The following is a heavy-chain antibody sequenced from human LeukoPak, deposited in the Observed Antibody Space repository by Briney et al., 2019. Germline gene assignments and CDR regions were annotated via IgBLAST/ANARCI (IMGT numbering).Heavy chain of an antibody. V-gene: IGHV3-30*18. CDR3: AKDESSGF. CDR1: GLTFSSYG. D-gene: IGHD6-19*01. CDR2: ISYDGSNK. Sequence: GGSLRLSCAASGLTFSSYGMHWVRQAPGKGLEWVAVISYDGSNKYYADSVKGRFTISRDNSKNTLYLQMNSLRAEDTAVYYCAKDESSGFWGQGTLVTVSS. J-gene: IGHJ4*02.